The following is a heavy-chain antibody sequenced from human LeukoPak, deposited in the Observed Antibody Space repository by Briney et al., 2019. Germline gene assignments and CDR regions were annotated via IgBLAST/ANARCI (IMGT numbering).Heavy chain of an antibody. J-gene: IGHJ6*03. D-gene: IGHD6-13*01. Sequence: PGGSLRLSCAASGFTFSSYAMSWVRQAPGKGLDWVSAISGSGGSTYYADSVKGRFTISRDNSKNTLYLQMNSLRAEDTAVYYCAKGGSSWFYYYYMDVWGKGPRSPSP. CDR1: GFTFSSYA. V-gene: IGHV3-23*01. CDR2: ISGSGGST. CDR3: AKGGSSWFYYYYMDV.